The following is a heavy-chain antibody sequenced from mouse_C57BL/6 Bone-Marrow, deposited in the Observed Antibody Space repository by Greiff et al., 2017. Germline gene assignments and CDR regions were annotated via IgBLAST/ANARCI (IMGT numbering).Heavy chain of an antibody. V-gene: IGHV1-81*01. Sequence: VQLKESGAELARPGASVKLSCKASGYTFTSYGISWVKQRTGQGLEWIGEIYPRSGNTDYNEKFKGKATLTVDKSSSTAYMELRRLTSEDSAVYFSAKWGAYYSNYSDYWGQGTTLTVSS. CDR1: GYTFTSYG. CDR3: AKWGAYYSNYSDY. D-gene: IGHD2-5*01. CDR2: IYPRSGNT. J-gene: IGHJ2*01.